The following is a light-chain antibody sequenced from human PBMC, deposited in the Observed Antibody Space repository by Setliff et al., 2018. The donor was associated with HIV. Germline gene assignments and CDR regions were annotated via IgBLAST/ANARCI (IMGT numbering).Light chain of an antibody. Sequence: QSALTQPASVSGSPGQSITISCTGTSSDVGGYNYVSWYQQHPGKAPKLMIHEVSNRPPGVSNRFSGSKSGNTASLTISGLRAEDEATYYCCSYTSSTTYVFGTGTKVTVL. J-gene: IGLJ1*01. CDR1: SSDVGGYNY. CDR3: CSYTSSTTYV. V-gene: IGLV2-14*01. CDR2: EVS.